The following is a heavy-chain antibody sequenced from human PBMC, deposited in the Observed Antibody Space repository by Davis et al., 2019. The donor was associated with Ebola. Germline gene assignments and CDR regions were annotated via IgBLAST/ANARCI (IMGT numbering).Heavy chain of an antibody. J-gene: IGHJ6*02. D-gene: IGHD3-3*01. V-gene: IGHV4-4*02. CDR1: GGSISSSNW. CDR2: IYHSGST. CDR3: ASTRRFLEWLLGYYYYGMDV. Sequence: PSETLSLTCAVSGGSISSSNWWSWVRQPPGKGLEWIGEIYHSGSTNYNPSLKSRVTISVDKSKNQFSLKLSSVTAADTAVYYCASTRRFLEWLLGYYYYGMDVWGQGTTVTVSS.